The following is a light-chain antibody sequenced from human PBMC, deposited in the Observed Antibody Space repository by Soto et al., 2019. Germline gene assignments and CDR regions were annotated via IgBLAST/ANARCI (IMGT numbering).Light chain of an antibody. CDR1: QGISNF. CDR3: QKYSSVIT. J-gene: IGKJ5*01. Sequence: DIQMTQSPSSLSASVGDRVTITCRASQGISNFLAGYQQKPGKVPKLLISAASTLQSGVPSRFSGSGSGTDFPLTITSLPPEDVATYYCQKYSSVITFGQGTRLEIK. V-gene: IGKV1-27*01. CDR2: AAS.